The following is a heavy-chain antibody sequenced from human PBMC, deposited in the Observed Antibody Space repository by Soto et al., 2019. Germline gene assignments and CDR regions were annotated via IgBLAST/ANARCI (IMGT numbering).Heavy chain of an antibody. J-gene: IGHJ4*02. D-gene: IGHD3-10*01. CDR3: AKDVGGSGSYVPHEFDY. CDR2: ISGSGGST. CDR1: GFTFSSYA. Sequence: EVQLLESGGGLVQPGGSLRLSCAASGFTFSSYAMSWVRQAPGKGLEWVSAISGSGGSTYYADSVKGRFTISRGNSKNTLYLQMNSLRAEDTAVYYCAKDVGGSGSYVPHEFDYWGQGTLVTVSS. V-gene: IGHV3-23*01.